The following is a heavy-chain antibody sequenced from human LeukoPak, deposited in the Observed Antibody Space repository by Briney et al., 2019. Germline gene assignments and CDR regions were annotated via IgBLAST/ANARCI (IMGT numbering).Heavy chain of an antibody. CDR3: ARDMGSAGGFDY. V-gene: IGHV4-39*07. CDR2: IYYSGST. J-gene: IGHJ4*02. D-gene: IGHD2-15*01. Sequence: PSETLSLTCTVPGGSISSSRYDWGWIRQPPGKGLEWIGSIYYSGSTYYNPSLKSRVTISVDPSKNQFSLKLTSVTAADTAVYYCARDMGSAGGFDYWGQGTLVTVSS. CDR1: GGSISSSRYD.